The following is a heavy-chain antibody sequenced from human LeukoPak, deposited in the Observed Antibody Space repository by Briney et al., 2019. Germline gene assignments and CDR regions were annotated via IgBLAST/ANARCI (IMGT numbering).Heavy chain of an antibody. J-gene: IGHJ4*02. Sequence: RLLRLVYRYTFSTDRMKRARDALGIRLEWVSYISSSGGTIYYADSVKGRFTISRDNAKNSLYLQMNSLRAEDTAVYYCARPSSVLDMGIIPFDFWGQGTLVTVSS. V-gene: IGHV3-48*03. D-gene: IGHD3-3*01. CDR3: ARPSSVLDMGIIPFDF. CDR1: RYTFSTDR. CDR2: ISSSGGTI.